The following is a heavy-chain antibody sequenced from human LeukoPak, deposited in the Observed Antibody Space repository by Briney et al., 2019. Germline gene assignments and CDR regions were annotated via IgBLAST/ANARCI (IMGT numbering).Heavy chain of an antibody. V-gene: IGHV3-7*01. CDR1: GFTFSKYR. D-gene: IGHD5/OR15-5a*01. CDR2: INQDGSDI. CDR3: ARSQSTMATWSLDY. J-gene: IGHJ4*02. Sequence: PGGSLRLSCVVSGFTFSKYRMTWVRQAPGKGLEWVANINQDGSDICYLDSLGGRFTISRDNAAGSVFLHLDNLTVEDTAVYYCARSQSTMATWSLDYWGRGTRVTVSS.